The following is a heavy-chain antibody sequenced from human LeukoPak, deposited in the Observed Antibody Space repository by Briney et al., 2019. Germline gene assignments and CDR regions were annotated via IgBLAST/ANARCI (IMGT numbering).Heavy chain of an antibody. CDR1: GGSISSYY. V-gene: IGHV4-4*07. D-gene: IGHD3-22*01. CDR3: ASFYDSSRGFDY. CDR2: IYTSGST. Sequence: PSETLSLTCTVSGGSISSYYWSWIRQPARKGLEGIGRIYTSGSTNYNPSLKSRVTISVDTSKNQFSLKLSSVTAADTPVYYCASFYDSSRGFDYWGQGTLVTVSS. J-gene: IGHJ4*02.